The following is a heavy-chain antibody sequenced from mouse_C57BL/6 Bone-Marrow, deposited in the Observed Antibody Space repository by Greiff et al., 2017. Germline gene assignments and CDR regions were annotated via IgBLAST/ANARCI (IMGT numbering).Heavy chain of an antibody. CDR2: INPSNGGT. V-gene: IGHV1-53*01. J-gene: IGHJ4*01. D-gene: IGHD2-3*01. Sequence: QVQLQQPGTELVKPGASVKLSCKASGYTFTSYWMHWVKQRPGQGLEWIGNINPSNGGTNYNEKFKSKATLTVDKSSSTAYMQLSSLTSEDSAVYYCARGRERDGYYEVYYAMDYWGQGTSVTVSS. CDR1: GYTFTSYW. CDR3: ARGRERDGYYEVYYAMDY.